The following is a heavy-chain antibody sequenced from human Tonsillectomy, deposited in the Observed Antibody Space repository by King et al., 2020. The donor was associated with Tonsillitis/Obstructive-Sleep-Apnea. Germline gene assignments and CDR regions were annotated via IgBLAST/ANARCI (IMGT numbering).Heavy chain of an antibody. D-gene: IGHD6-13*01. CDR2: IYFSGST. CDR1: GGSVSSGSYY. V-gene: IGHV4-61*01. J-gene: IGHJ5*02. CDR3: ARALGYSSWFDP. Sequence: QLQESGPGLVKPSETLSLTCTVSGGSVSSGSYYWSWIRQPPGKGLECIGYIYFSGSTNYNPSLKSRVTISVDTSKNQFSLKLSSVTAADTAVYYCARALGYSSWFDPWGQGTLVTVSS.